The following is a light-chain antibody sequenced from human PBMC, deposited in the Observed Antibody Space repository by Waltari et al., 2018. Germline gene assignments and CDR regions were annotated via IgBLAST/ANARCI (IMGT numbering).Light chain of an antibody. CDR1: QSGSSSY. J-gene: IGKJ4*01. V-gene: IGKV3-20*01. CDR3: QQYGSSLLT. Sequence: LSCRATQSGSSSYLAWYQQKPGQAPRLLIYGASSRATGIPDRFSGSGSGTDFTLTISRLEPEDFAVYYCQQYGSSLLTFGGGTKVEIK. CDR2: GAS.